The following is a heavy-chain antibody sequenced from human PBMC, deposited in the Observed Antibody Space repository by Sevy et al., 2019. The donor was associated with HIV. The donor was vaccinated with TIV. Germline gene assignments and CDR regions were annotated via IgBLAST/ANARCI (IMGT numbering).Heavy chain of an antibody. Sequence: GGSLRLSCAASGFTFSSYGMHWVRQAPGKGLEWVAVISYDGSNKYYADSVKGRFTISRDNSKNTLYLQMNGLRAEDTAVYYCAKRGVAGNYYYYGMDVWGQGTTVTVSS. CDR1: GFTFSSYG. J-gene: IGHJ6*02. D-gene: IGHD6-19*01. CDR2: ISYDGSNK. V-gene: IGHV3-30*18. CDR3: AKRGVAGNYYYYGMDV.